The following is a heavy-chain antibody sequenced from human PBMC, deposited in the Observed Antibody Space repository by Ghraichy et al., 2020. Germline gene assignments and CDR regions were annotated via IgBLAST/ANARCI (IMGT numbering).Heavy chain of an antibody. J-gene: IGHJ6*03. CDR2: INRDGVEI. Sequence: GGSLRLSCAASGFTFNSYGMSWVRQAPGKGLEWVANINRDGVEIYYVDSVKGRFTISRDNAKNSLYLQMNSLRAEDTAVYYCAREARYSRSLYWDYYYYYMDVWSKGTTVPGTS. CDR1: GFTFNSYG. CDR3: AREARYSRSLYWDYYYYYMDV. D-gene: IGHD6-13*01. V-gene: IGHV3-7*03.